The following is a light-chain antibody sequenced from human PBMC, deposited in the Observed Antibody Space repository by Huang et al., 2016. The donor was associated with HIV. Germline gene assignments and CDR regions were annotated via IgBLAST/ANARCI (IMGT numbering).Light chain of an antibody. CDR1: QGVHNRY. J-gene: IGKJ2*01. CDR3: QQYGTLPYT. V-gene: IGKV3-20*01. Sequence: EIVLTQSPVTLSLSPGEGASLSGRARQGVHNRYLAWYQQKPGQAPRLLIFGASNRATGVPHRFRGSESGTDFTLTISGLDPEDFAVYYCQQYGTLPYTFGQGTKLEI. CDR2: GAS.